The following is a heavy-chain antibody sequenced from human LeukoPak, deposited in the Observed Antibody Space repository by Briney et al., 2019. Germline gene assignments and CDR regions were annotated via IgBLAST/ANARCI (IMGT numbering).Heavy chain of an antibody. D-gene: IGHD5-18*01. CDR1: GFTFSSYA. CDR2: ISPSASHR. CDR3: VKDRFGSFDP. Sequence: QPGGSLRLSCAASGFTFSSYAMSWVRQAPGKGLEWVAAISPSASHRYYADFVGGRFTISRDNSKNTLDLQMSSLRAEDTAVYYCVKDRFGSFDPWGQGTLVTVSS. V-gene: IGHV3-23*01. J-gene: IGHJ5*02.